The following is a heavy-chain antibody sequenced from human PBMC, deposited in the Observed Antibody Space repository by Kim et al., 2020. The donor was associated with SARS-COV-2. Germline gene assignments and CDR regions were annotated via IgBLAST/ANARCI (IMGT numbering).Heavy chain of an antibody. Sequence: GWSLRLSCAASGFTFSSHWMHWARQAPGKAPVWVSRINADRSVIEYAASVKGRFTISRDNAKSTLDLQMNSLRPEDTAVYYCARGSGNYGFDSWGQGILV. CDR2: INADRSVI. CDR1: GFTFSSHW. D-gene: IGHD3-22*01. V-gene: IGHV3-74*01. J-gene: IGHJ4*02. CDR3: ARGSGNYGFDS.